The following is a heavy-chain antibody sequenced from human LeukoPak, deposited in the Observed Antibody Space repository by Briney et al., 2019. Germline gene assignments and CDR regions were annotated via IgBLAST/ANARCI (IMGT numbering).Heavy chain of an antibody. CDR3: ARYDVWGSYRAFDY. J-gene: IGHJ4*02. Sequence: SETLPLTCSVSYYSISTDYYWGWIRQPPGKGLEWIGTMYHSGSTYYNPSLKSRATISVDTSKNQFSLRLSSVTAADTAVYYCARYDVWGSYRAFDYWGQGTLVTVSS. V-gene: IGHV4-38-2*02. D-gene: IGHD3-16*02. CDR1: YYSISTDYY. CDR2: MYHSGST.